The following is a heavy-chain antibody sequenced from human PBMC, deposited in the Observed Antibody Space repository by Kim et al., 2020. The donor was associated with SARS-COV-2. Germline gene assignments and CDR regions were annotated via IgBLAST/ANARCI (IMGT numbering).Heavy chain of an antibody. V-gene: IGHV3-49*03. Sequence: GGSLRLSCTASGFTFGDYAMSWFRQAPGKGLEWVGFIRSKAYGGTTEYAASVKGRFTISRDDSKSIAYLQMNSLKTEDTAVYYCTRDGYSSGWYGDDAFDIWGQGTMVTVSS. J-gene: IGHJ3*02. CDR2: IRSKAYGGTT. CDR1: GFTFGDYA. CDR3: TRDGYSSGWYGDDAFDI. D-gene: IGHD6-19*01.